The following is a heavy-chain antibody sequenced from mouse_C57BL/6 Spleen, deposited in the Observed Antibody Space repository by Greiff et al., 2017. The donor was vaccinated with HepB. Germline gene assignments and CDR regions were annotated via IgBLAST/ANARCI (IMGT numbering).Heavy chain of an antibody. V-gene: IGHV1-72*01. CDR1: GYTFTSYW. CDR2: IDPKSGGT. J-gene: IGHJ4*01. D-gene: IGHD1-1*01. Sequence: QVQLQQPGAELVKPGASVKLSCKASGYTFTSYWMHWVKQRPGRGLEWIGRIDPKSGGTKYNEKFKSKATLTVDKPSSTAYMQLSSLTSEDSAVYDCARSDYYYGSSYEGYYAMDYWGQGTSVTVSS. CDR3: ARSDYYYGSSYEGYYAMDY.